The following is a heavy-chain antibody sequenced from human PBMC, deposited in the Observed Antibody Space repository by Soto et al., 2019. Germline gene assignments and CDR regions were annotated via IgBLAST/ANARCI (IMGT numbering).Heavy chain of an antibody. J-gene: IGHJ4*02. V-gene: IGHV3-30-3*01. CDR3: ARDSSPWYTNDWYLGH. CDR1: GFTFNSYA. Sequence: QVHLVESGGGVVQSGGSLRLSCAASGFTFNSYAMHWVRQAPGKGLEWVAVTSYNGGNKYYADSVKGRFTISRDESKNTLHLQMNSLTSEDTAVYYCARDSSPWYTNDWYLGHWGQGTLVTVSS. CDR2: TSYNGGNK. D-gene: IGHD2-8*01.